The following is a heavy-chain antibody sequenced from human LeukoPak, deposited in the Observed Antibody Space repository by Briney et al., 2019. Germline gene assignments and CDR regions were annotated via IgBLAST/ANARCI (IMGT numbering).Heavy chain of an antibody. CDR3: VRHFRYGWNEPFGY. D-gene: IGHD1-1*01. V-gene: IGHV4-39*01. Sequence: PSETLSLTCTVSGGSMSSSSYYWGWDRQPRGKGREWVGSIYYIGRTYYNPSLKSRVPISVDTAKNQFSLKLRSATAADTAVYYCVRHFRYGWNEPFGYWGQGSLVTVSS. CDR2: IYYIGRT. J-gene: IGHJ4*02. CDR1: GGSMSSSSYY.